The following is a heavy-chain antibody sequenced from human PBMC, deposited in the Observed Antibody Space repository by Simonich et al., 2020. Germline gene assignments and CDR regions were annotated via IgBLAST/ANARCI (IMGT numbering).Heavy chain of an antibody. V-gene: IGHV3-7*01. CDR1: GFTFSSYW. CDR2: IKQDGSEK. D-gene: IGHD7-27*01. CDR3: ARDGLGTAYYYYMDV. J-gene: IGHJ6*03. Sequence: EVQLVESGGGLVQPVGSLRLSCAASGFTFSSYWMSWVRQAPGKGLGWVANIKQDGSEKYYVDSVKGRFTISRDNAKNSLYLQMNSLRAEDTAVYYCARDGLGTAYYYYMDVWGKGTTVTVSS.